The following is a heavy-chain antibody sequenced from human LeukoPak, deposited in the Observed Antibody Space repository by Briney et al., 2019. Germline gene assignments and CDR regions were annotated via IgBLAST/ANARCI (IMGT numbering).Heavy chain of an antibody. Sequence: SETLSLTCTVSGGSISSSSYYWGWIRQPPGKGLEWIGSIYYSGSTNYNPSHKSRVTISVDTSENQFSLKLSSVTAADTAVYYCARRGDTAMVLRYFDYWGQGTLVTVSS. CDR3: ARRGDTAMVLRYFDY. J-gene: IGHJ4*02. CDR2: IYYSGST. CDR1: GGSISSSSYY. D-gene: IGHD5-18*01. V-gene: IGHV4-39*01.